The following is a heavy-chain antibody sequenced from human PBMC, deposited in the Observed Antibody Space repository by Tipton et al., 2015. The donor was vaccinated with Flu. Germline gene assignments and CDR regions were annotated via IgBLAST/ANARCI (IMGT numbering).Heavy chain of an antibody. CDR1: GGFVGSYY. CDR3: ARRDYSNYVSDPKNWFDS. D-gene: IGHD4-11*01. J-gene: IGHJ5*01. CDR2: IYNNQYT. Sequence: TLSLTCTVSGGFVGSYYWNWIRQPPGKGLEWIGYIYNNQYTRYNPSLKSRVTISVDPSMSQFSLRLTSVTAADTAVYYCARRDYSNYVSDPKNWFDSWGQGTLVTVSS. V-gene: IGHV4-4*09.